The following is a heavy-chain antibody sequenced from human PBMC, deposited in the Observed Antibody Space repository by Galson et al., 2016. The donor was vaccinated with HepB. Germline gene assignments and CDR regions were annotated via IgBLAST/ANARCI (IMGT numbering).Heavy chain of an antibody. J-gene: IGHJ6*03. D-gene: IGHD2-21*02. CDR2: IHSGGDT. Sequence: SLRLSCAASGFIVSNNYMSWVRQAPGKGLEWVSVIHSGGDTYYADSVKGRFTISKDNSKNMIYLQMNSLRAEDTAVYYCAREGTDCGGDCSGRPTYNMDVWGRGTTVIISS. CDR3: AREGTDCGGDCSGRPTYNMDV. CDR1: GFIVSNNY. V-gene: IGHV3-53*01.